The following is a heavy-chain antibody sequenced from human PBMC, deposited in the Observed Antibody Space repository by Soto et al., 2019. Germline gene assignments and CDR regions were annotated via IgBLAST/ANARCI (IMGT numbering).Heavy chain of an antibody. Sequence: SETLSLTCAVYGGSFSGYYWSWIRQPPGKGLEWIGEINHSGSTNYNPSLKSRVTISVDTSKNQFSLKLSSVTAADTAVYYCARGFSGWYYYYXMDVWGQGTTVTVSS. J-gene: IGHJ6*02. V-gene: IGHV4-34*01. CDR3: ARGFSGWYYYYXMDV. CDR1: GGSFSGYY. D-gene: IGHD6-19*01. CDR2: INHSGST.